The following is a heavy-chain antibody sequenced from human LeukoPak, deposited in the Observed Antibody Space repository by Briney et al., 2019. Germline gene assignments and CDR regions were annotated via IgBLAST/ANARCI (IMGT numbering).Heavy chain of an antibody. CDR3: ARDSDSSGYYRYFDY. J-gene: IGHJ4*02. CDR1: GFIASSSY. D-gene: IGHD6-19*01. Sequence: GGSLRLSCAASGFIASSSYMSWVRLAPGNGLEWVSVIYSGGSTYYADSVKGRFTISRDNSKNTVYLQMNSLRAEDTAVYFCARDSDSSGYYRYFDYWGQGSLVTVSS. V-gene: IGHV3-53*01. CDR2: IYSGGST.